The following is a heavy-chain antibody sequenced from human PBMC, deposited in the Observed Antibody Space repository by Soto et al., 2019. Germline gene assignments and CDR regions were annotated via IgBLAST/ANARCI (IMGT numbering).Heavy chain of an antibody. J-gene: IGHJ4*02. CDR3: ARGTTTMVRGVIIRAFDY. CDR1: GGTFSSYA. D-gene: IGHD3-10*01. CDR2: IIPIFGTA. V-gene: IGHV1-69*12. Sequence: QVQLVQSGAEVKKPGSSVKVSCKASGGTFSSYAISWVRQAPGQGLEWMGGIIPIFGTANYAQKFQGRVTITADESTSTAYMDLSSLRSEDTAVYYCARGTTTMVRGVIIRAFDYWGQGTLVTVSS.